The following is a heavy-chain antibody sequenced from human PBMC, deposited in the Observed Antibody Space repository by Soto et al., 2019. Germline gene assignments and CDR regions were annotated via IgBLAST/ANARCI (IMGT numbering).Heavy chain of an antibody. J-gene: IGHJ5*02. CDR3: APNRGHHWKGWFDP. V-gene: IGHV4-59*12. Sequence: PSETLSLTCTVSGCSISSYYWSWIRQLPGKGLEWIGSTCYSGSTNYNPSLKSRFTISVDTSKNQLYLNMSYLTAADTAVYFCAPNRGHHWKGWFDPWGQGTLVTVSS. CDR2: TCYSGST. D-gene: IGHD1-1*01. CDR1: GCSISSYY.